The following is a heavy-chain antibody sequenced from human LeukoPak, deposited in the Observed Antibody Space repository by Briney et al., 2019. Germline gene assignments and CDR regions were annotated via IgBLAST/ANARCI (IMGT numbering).Heavy chain of an antibody. D-gene: IGHD3-9*01. CDR1: GGSISSYY. J-gene: IGHJ4*02. CDR2: INHSGST. CDR3: ARGARDDYDILTGYFLKPYYFDY. Sequence: PSETLSLTCTVSGGSISSYYWSWIRQPPGKGLEWIGEINHSGSTNYNPSLKSRVTISVDTSKNQFSLKLSSVTAADTAVYYCARGARDDYDILTGYFLKPYYFDYWGQGTLVTVSS. V-gene: IGHV4-34*01.